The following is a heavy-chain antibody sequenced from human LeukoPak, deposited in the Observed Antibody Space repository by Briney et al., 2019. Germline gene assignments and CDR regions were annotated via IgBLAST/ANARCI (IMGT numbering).Heavy chain of an antibody. D-gene: IGHD6-13*01. CDR3: AKVGSSSWYFSDY. Sequence: PSETLSLTCTVSGGSIGSSSYYWGWIRQPPGKGLEWVSSISSSSSYIYYADSVKGRFTISRDNAKNSLYLQMNSLRAEDTAVYYCAKVGSSSWYFSDYWGQGTLVTVSS. CDR2: ISSSSSYI. CDR1: GGSIGSSSYY. V-gene: IGHV3-21*04. J-gene: IGHJ4*02.